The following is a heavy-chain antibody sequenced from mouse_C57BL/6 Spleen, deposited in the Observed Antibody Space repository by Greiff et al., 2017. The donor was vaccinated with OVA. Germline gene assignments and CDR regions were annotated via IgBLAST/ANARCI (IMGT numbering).Heavy chain of an antibody. CDR3: ARRGGGNSFDY. V-gene: IGHV1-80*01. CDR2: IYPGDGDT. J-gene: IGHJ2*01. Sequence: VQLQQSGAELVKPGASVKISCKASGYAFSSSWLNWVKQRPGKGLEWIGQIYPGDGDTNYNGKFKGKATLTADKSSSTAYMQLSSLTSEDSAVYFCARRGGGNSFDYWGQGTTLTVSS. CDR1: GYAFSSSW.